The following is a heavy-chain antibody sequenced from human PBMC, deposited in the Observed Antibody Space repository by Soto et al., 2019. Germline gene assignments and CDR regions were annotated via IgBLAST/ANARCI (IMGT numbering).Heavy chain of an antibody. CDR1: GFTFSSYG. D-gene: IGHD3-22*01. V-gene: IGHV3-30*18. Sequence: PGGSLRLSCAASGFTFSSYGVHWVRQAPGKGLEWVAVISYDGSNKYYADSVKGRFTISRDNSKNTLYLQMNSLRAEDTAVYYCAKGYYYDSSGNEPDFDYWGQGTLVTVSS. CDR2: ISYDGSNK. CDR3: AKGYYYDSSGNEPDFDY. J-gene: IGHJ4*02.